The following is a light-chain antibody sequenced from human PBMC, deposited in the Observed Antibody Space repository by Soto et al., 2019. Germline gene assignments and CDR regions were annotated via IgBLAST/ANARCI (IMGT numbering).Light chain of an antibody. J-gene: IGKJ5*01. V-gene: IGKV1-5*01. Sequence: TQSPSTLSASVGDRVTITCRASQSISSWLAXXQXXPXXXXXLXXXDASSLESGAPSRFSGSGSGTEFTLTISGLQSEDFAVYYCQQYNDRPPITFGQGTRLEIK. CDR2: DAS. CDR1: QSISSW. CDR3: QQYNDRPPIT.